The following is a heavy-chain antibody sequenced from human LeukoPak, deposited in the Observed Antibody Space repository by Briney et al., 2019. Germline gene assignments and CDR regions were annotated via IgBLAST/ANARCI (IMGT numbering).Heavy chain of an antibody. D-gene: IGHD3-10*01. J-gene: IGHJ4*02. Sequence: SETLSLTCTVSGGSISPLYWSWIRQPPGKGLEFIGYIFFTGTTNYNPSLKSRVTLSVDTSKNQFSLKLSSVTPADTAVYYCARGGVAAKFYFDYRGQGTLVTVSS. V-gene: IGHV4-59*11. CDR1: GGSISPLY. CDR3: ARGGVAAKFYFDY. CDR2: IFFTGTT.